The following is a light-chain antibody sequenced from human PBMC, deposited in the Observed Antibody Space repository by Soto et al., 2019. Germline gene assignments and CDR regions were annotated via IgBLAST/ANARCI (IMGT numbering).Light chain of an antibody. V-gene: IGLV1-40*01. CDR1: SSNIGAGYD. Sequence: QSVLTQPPSVSGAPGQRVTISCTGSSSNIGAGYDVHWYQQLPGTAPKLLIYGNSNRPSGVPDRFSGSKSGTSSSLAMTGLQAEDEADYYYQSYDSSLSGVFGTGTKLTVL. J-gene: IGLJ1*01. CDR2: GNS. CDR3: QSYDSSLSGV.